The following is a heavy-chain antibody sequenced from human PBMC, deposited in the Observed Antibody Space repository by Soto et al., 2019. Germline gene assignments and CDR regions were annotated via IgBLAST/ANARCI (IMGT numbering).Heavy chain of an antibody. CDR2: INEDGSER. CDR1: GFTFSTYW. V-gene: IGHV3-7*05. Sequence: EVQLVESGGGLVQPGGSLRLSCAASGFTFSTYWRSWVRQTPGKGLEWVANINEDGSERYYVDSVQGRFTISRDNAKNALYLQMNSLRGEDTAVYYCARVSVVDYWGQGTLVTVSA. J-gene: IGHJ4*02. CDR3: ARVSVVDY.